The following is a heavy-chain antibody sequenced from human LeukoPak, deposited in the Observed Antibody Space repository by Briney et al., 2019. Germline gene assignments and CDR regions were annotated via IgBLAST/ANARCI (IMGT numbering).Heavy chain of an antibody. Sequence: PSQTLSLTCTVSGGSISSGDYYWSWIRQPPGKGLEWIGYIYYSGSTYYNPSLKSRVTISVDTSKNQFSLKLSSVTAADTAVYYCARGAAVAGTLDYWGQGTLVTVSS. V-gene: IGHV4-30-4*01. CDR1: GGSISSGDYY. CDR2: IYYSGST. J-gene: IGHJ4*02. CDR3: ARGAAVAGTLDY. D-gene: IGHD6-19*01.